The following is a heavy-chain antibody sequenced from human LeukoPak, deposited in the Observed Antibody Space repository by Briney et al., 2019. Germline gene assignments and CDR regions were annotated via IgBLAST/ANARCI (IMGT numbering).Heavy chain of an antibody. CDR3: ARGLGGYCSGGSCPTPDY. CDR2: ISGSGGST. D-gene: IGHD2-15*01. J-gene: IGHJ4*02. V-gene: IGHV3-23*01. Sequence: GGSLRLSCAASGFTFSSYAMSWVRQAPGKGLEWVSAISGSGGSTYYAGSVKGRFTISRDNAKNSLYLQMNSLRAEDTAVYYCARGLGGYCSGGSCPTPDYWGQGTLVTVSS. CDR1: GFTFSSYA.